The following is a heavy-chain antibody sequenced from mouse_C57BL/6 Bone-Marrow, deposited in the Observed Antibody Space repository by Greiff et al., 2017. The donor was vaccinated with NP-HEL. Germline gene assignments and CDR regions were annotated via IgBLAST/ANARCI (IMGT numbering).Heavy chain of an antibody. CDR3: ARNEITTVVAWYFDV. CDR2: IDPNSGGT. J-gene: IGHJ1*03. Sequence: QVQLQQSGAELVKPGASVKLSCKASGYTFTSYWMHWVKQRPGRGLEWIGRIDPNSGGTKYNEKFKSKATLTVDKPSSTAYMQLSSLTSEDSAVYYCARNEITTVVAWYFDVWGTGTTVTVSS. D-gene: IGHD1-1*01. CDR1: GYTFTSYW. V-gene: IGHV1-72*01.